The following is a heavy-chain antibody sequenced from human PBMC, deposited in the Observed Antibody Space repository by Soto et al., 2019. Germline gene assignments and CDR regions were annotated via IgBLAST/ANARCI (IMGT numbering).Heavy chain of an antibody. CDR2: ISYDGSHQ. CDR3: AKDPKCCTIGSHFLDNWFDP. V-gene: IGHV3-30*18. D-gene: IGHD2-8*01. CDR1: GFTFSNYG. J-gene: IGHJ5*02. Sequence: GGSLRLSWAASGFTFSNYGMHWVRQTPGKGLEWVAVISYDGSHQFYTDSVKGRFTISRDNSKNTLYLQMNSLKTEDTAMYYCAKDPKCCTIGSHFLDNWFDPWGQGTLVTVSS.